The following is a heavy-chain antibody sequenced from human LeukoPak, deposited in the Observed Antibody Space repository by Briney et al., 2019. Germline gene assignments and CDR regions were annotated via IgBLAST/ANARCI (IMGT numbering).Heavy chain of an antibody. J-gene: IGHJ3*02. CDR2: IYYSGST. CDR3: ATPYSGGYHGLDI. Sequence: SETLSLTCTVSGGSISSNKYYWGWIRQPPGKGLEWIGGIYYSGSTYYNPSLKSRVTISVDTSKNQFSLKLSSVTAADTAVYYCATPYSGGYHGLDIWGQGTMVTVSP. CDR1: GGSISSNKYY. D-gene: IGHD1-26*01. V-gene: IGHV4-39*01.